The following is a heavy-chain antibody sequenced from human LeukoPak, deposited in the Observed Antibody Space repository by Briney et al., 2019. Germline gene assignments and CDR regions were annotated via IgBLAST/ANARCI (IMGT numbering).Heavy chain of an antibody. V-gene: IGHV3-7*01. J-gene: IGHJ4*02. CDR3: ARDQYSPNDFDY. CDR2: IKQDGSEK. D-gene: IGHD6-6*01. Sequence: GGSLRLSCAASGFTFSSYAMSWFGRPPGKGRGWVANIKQDGSEKYYVDSVKGRFTISRDNAKNSLYLQMNSLRAEDTAVYYCARDQYSPNDFDYWGQGTLVTVSS. CDR1: GFTFSSYA.